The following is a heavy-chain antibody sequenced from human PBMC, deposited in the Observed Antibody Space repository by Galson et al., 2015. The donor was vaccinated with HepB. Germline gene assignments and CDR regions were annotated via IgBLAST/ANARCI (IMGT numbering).Heavy chain of an antibody. J-gene: IGHJ6*03. CDR2: VDPEDGET. Sequence: VKVSCKVSGYTFTDYYMHWVQQAPGKGLEWMGLVDPEDGETIYAEKFQGRVTITADTSTDTAYMELRSLRSEDTAVYYCATARGTTVTAYYCMDVWGKGTTVTVSS. CDR3: ATARGTTVTAYYCMDV. CDR1: GYTFTDYY. V-gene: IGHV1-69-2*01. D-gene: IGHD4-17*01.